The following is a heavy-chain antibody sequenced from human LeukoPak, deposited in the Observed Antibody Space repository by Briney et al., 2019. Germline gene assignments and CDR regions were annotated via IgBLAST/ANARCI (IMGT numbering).Heavy chain of an antibody. V-gene: IGHV1-46*01. D-gene: IGHD1-26*01. CDR3: ARGGVGGNSVSFYYFDY. CDR2: INPSVDSA. CDR1: GYTFSNYY. Sequence: RASVKVSCKAFGYTFSNYYMHWVRQAPGQDLEWMGVINPSVDSASYAQKFQDRVTMTSDTSTSTVYMDLSSLRSEDTAVYYCARGGVGGNSVSFYYFDYWGQGTLVTVSS. J-gene: IGHJ4*02.